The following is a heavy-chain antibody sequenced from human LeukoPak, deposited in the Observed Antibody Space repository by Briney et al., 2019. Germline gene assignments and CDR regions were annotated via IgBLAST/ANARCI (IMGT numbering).Heavy chain of an antibody. J-gene: IGHJ4*02. CDR2: IYYSGST. D-gene: IGHD3-22*01. CDR1: GGSISSSSYY. CDR3: ASPSVVYDKNY. Sequence: SETLSLTCTVSGGSISSSSYYWGWIRQPPGKGLEWIGSIYYSGSTYYNPSLKSRVTISVDTSKNQFSLKLSSVTAADTAVYYCASPSVVYDKNYWGQGTLVTVSS. V-gene: IGHV4-39*01.